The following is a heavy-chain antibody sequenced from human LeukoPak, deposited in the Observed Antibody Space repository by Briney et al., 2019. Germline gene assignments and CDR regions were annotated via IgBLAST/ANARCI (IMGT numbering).Heavy chain of an antibody. J-gene: IGHJ4*02. D-gene: IGHD1-26*01. Sequence: SETLSLTCTVSGNSFGDDYWSWIWKPAPKGMELIWRIYTCGSTTYNPSLNLRITISVDTDKNQIPLNLNSVTATDTAVSYCSRMVTTIVGAPFDYWGQGTLVTVSS. CDR2: IYTCGST. CDR3: SRMVTTIVGAPFDY. V-gene: IGHV4-4*07. CDR1: GNSFGDDY.